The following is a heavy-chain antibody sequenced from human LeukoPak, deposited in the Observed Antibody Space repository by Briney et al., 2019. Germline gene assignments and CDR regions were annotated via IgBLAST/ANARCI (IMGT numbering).Heavy chain of an antibody. D-gene: IGHD6-13*01. V-gene: IGHV1-24*01. J-gene: IGHJ3*02. CDR3: SLAGATEHDAFDI. Sequence: ASVKVSCKVSGYTLTELSMHWVRQAPGKGLEWMGGFDPEDGETIYAQKFQGRVTMTEDTSTDTAYMELSSLRSEDTAVYYCSLAGATEHDAFDIWGQGTMVTVSS. CDR2: FDPEDGET. CDR1: GYTLTELS.